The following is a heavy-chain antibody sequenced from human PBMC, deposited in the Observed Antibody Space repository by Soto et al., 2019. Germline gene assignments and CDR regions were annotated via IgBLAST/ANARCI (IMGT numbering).Heavy chain of an antibody. D-gene: IGHD2-15*01. Sequence: QVQLQESGPGLVKPSETLSLTCTVSGGSISSYYWSWIRQPPGKGLEWIGYIYYSGSTNYNPSLKSRVTISVDTSKNQFSLKLSSVTAADTAVYYCARYCSGGSCPAPYYYYGMDVWGQGTTVTVSS. CDR1: GGSISSYY. V-gene: IGHV4-59*08. CDR3: ARYCSGGSCPAPYYYYGMDV. J-gene: IGHJ6*02. CDR2: IYYSGST.